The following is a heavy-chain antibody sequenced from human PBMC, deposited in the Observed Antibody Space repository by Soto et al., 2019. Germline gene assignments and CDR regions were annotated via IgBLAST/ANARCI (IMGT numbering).Heavy chain of an antibody. J-gene: IGHJ6*02. CDR1: GFTVSSNY. CDR2: IYSGGST. V-gene: IGHV3-53*01. Sequence: GGSLRLSCAASGFTVSSNYMSWVRQAPGKGLEWVSVIYSGGSTYYADSVRGRFTISRDNSKNTLYLQMNSLRAEDTAVYYCARGPLRSSYYYYGMDVWGQGTTVTFSS. CDR3: ARGPLRSSYYYYGMDV.